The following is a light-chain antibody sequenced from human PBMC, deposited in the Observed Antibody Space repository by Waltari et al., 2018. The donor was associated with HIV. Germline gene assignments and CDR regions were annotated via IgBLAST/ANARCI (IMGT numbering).Light chain of an antibody. CDR3: QSYDSAGV. CDR2: EDN. CDR1: SGSIASNY. J-gene: IGLJ3*02. V-gene: IGLV6-57*01. Sequence: NFMLTQPHSVSESPGKTVTISCTRSSGSIASNYVQWYQQRPGSSPTPVIYEDNQRPSGVPDRFSGSIDSSSNSASLTISGLKTEDEADYYCQSYDSAGVFGGGTKLTVL.